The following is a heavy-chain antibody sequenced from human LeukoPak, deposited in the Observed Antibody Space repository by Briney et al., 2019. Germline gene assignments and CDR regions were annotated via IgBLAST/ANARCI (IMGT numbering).Heavy chain of an antibody. V-gene: IGHV3-11*01. CDR1: GFTFSDYY. CDR2: ISSSGSTI. J-gene: IGHJ5*02. CDR3: ARDASRGFGESYWFDP. D-gene: IGHD3-10*01. Sequence: GGSLRLSCAASGFTFSDYYMSWIRQAPGKGLEWVSYISSSGSTIYYADSVKGRFTISRDNAKNSLYLQMNSLRAEDTAVYYCARDASRGFGESYWFDPWGQGTLVTVSS.